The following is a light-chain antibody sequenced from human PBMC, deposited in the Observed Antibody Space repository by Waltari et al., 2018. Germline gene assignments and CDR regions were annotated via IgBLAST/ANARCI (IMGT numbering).Light chain of an antibody. CDR1: SLNSYY. J-gene: IGLJ3*02. Sequence: SSELTQDPAVSVALGQPVRITCQGDSLNSYYASWYQQRAGQAPLLVIYGKNKRPSGIPDRFSGSSLGDTSSLTITAARAEDEADYYCSSRDIRGIQLLFGGGTKLTVL. V-gene: IGLV3-19*01. CDR2: GKN. CDR3: SSRDIRGIQLL.